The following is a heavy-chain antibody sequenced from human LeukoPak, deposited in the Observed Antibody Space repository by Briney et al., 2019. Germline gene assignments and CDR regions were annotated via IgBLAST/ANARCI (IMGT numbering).Heavy chain of an antibody. CDR1: GFTFSSYA. V-gene: IGHV3-30-3*01. CDR3: ARGALAASWGDY. D-gene: IGHD6-25*01. CDR2: ISYDGSNK. J-gene: IGHJ4*02. Sequence: GGSLRLSCAASGFTFSSYAMHWVRQAPGKGLEWVAVISYDGSNKYYADSVKGRFTISRDNSKNTLYLQMNSLRAEDTAVYYCARGALAASWGDYWGQGTLVTVSS.